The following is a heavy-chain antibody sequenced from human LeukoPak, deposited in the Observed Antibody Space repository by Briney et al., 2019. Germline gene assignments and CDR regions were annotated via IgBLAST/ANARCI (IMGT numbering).Heavy chain of an antibody. CDR1: GRSISSYY. J-gene: IGHJ3*02. CDR2: IYYSGSN. Sequence: SETLSLTCTVSGRSISSYYWSWIPQPPGKALEWIGYIYYSGSNNYNPSLKSRVTISVDTSKNQFSLKLNAVTVAGTAVYYCARDTSMAAFDIWGQGTMVTVSP. CDR3: ARDTSMAAFDI. D-gene: IGHD5-24*01. V-gene: IGHV4-59*01.